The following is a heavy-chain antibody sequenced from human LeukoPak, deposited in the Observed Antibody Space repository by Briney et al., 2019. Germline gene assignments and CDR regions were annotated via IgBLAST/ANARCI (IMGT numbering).Heavy chain of an antibody. V-gene: IGHV3-74*01. J-gene: IGHJ4*02. CDR2: INSDGSST. D-gene: IGHD1-26*01. CDR3: ARTVGARGYFDY. Sequence: GGSLKLSCAASGFTFSSYWMHWVRQAPGKGLVWVSRINSDGSSTSYADSVKGRFTISRDNAKNSLYLQMNSLRAEDTAVYYCARTVGARGYFDYWGQGTLVTVSS. CDR1: GFTFSSYW.